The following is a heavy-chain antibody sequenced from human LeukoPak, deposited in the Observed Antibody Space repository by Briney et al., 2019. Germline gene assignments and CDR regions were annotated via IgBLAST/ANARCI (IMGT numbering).Heavy chain of an antibody. D-gene: IGHD3-22*01. CDR3: AKEGYYDSSGYYSADY. V-gene: IGHV3-23*01. Sequence: GGSLRLSCAASGFTFSSYAMSWVRQAPGKGLEWVSAISGSGGSTYYADSVKGRFTISRDNSKNTLYPQMNSLRAEDTAVYYCAKEGYYDSSGYYSADYWGQGTLVTVSS. CDR1: GFTFSSYA. CDR2: ISGSGGST. J-gene: IGHJ4*02.